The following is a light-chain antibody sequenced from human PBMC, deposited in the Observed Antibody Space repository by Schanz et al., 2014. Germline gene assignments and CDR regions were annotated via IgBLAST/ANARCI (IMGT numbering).Light chain of an antibody. Sequence: QSALTQPRSVSGSPGQSVTISCTGTTSDVGGYNYVSWYQQHPGKAPKLMIYDVTKRPSGVPDRFSGSKSGNTASLTVSGLQAEDEADYYCSSYAGSTTYWLFGGGTKLTVL. V-gene: IGLV2-11*01. CDR1: TSDVGGYNY. J-gene: IGLJ3*02. CDR3: SSYAGSTTYWL. CDR2: DVT.